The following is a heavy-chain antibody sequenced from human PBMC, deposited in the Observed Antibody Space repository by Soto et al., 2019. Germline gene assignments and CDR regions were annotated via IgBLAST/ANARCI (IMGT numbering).Heavy chain of an antibody. Sequence: SETLSLTCAVYGGSFSGYYWSWIRQPPGKGLEWIGEINHSGSTNYNPSLKSRVTISVDTSKNQFSLKLSSVTAADTAVYYCARAGYDFWSGYYTCYYYYGMDVWGQGTTVTV. CDR2: INHSGST. D-gene: IGHD3-3*01. CDR1: GGSFSGYY. CDR3: ARAGYDFWSGYYTCYYYYGMDV. J-gene: IGHJ6*02. V-gene: IGHV4-34*01.